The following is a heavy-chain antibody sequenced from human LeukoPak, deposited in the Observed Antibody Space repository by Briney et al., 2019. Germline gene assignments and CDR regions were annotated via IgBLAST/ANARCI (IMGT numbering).Heavy chain of an antibody. CDR2: IYYSGST. V-gene: IGHV4-59*01. CDR1: GGSISSYY. CDR3: ARVAGYCSSTSCPDYYYYMDV. D-gene: IGHD2-2*01. Sequence: SETLSLTCTVSGGSISSYYWSWIRQPPGKGLEWIGYIYYSGSTNYNPSLKSRVTISVDTSKNQFSLKLSSVTAADTAVYYCARVAGYCSSTSCPDYYYYMDVWGKGTTVTVSS. J-gene: IGHJ6*03.